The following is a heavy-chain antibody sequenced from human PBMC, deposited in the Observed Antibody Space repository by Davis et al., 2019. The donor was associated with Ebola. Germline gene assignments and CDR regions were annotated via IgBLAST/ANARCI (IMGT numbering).Heavy chain of an antibody. J-gene: IGHJ6*02. V-gene: IGHV3-9*01. Sequence: SLKISCAASGFTFDDYAMHWVRQAPGKGLEWVSGISWNSGSIGYADSVKGRFTISRDNAKNSLYLQMNSLRAEDTAVYYCARDGTYYDFWSGYYTTYYGMDVWGQGTTVTVSS. CDR3: ARDGTYYDFWSGYYTTYYGMDV. CDR1: GFTFDDYA. D-gene: IGHD3-3*01. CDR2: ISWNSGSI.